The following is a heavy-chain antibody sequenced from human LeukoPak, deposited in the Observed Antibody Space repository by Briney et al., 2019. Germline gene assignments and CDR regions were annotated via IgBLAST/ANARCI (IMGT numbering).Heavy chain of an antibody. CDR3: ASGGVAATMYYFQH. Sequence: SETLSLTCAVSGGSISSGGYSWSWIRQPPGKGLEWIGYIYHSGSTYYNPSLKSRVTISVDRSKNQFSLKLSSVTAADTAVYYCASGGVAATMYYFQHWGQGTLVTVSS. CDR2: IYHSGST. D-gene: IGHD2-15*01. V-gene: IGHV4-30-2*01. J-gene: IGHJ1*01. CDR1: GGSISSGGYS.